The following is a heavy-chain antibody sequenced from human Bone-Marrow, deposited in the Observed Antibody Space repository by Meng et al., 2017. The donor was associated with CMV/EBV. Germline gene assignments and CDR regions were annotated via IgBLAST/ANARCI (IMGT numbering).Heavy chain of an antibody. V-gene: IGHV3-21*01. Sequence: GESLKISCAASGFTLSSYTMNWVRQAPGRGLEWVSSISNSGTYIYYADSLKGRFTISRDNAKNSLYLQVNNLRAEDSAMYYCATSSSGYFFRPTSRHFDYWGQGTLVTVSS. J-gene: IGHJ4*02. CDR2: ISNSGTYI. D-gene: IGHD3-22*01. CDR3: ATSSSGYFFRPTSRHFDY. CDR1: GFTLSSYT.